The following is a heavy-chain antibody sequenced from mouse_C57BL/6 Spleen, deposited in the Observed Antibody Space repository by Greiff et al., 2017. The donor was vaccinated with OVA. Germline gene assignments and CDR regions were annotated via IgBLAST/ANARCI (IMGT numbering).Heavy chain of an antibody. CDR2: IHPNSGST. V-gene: IGHV1-81*01. CDR3: AKTGNFDY. CDR1: GYTFTSYG. J-gene: IGHJ2*01. Sequence: QVQLKQSGAELARPGASVKLSCKASGYTFTSYGISWVKQRTGQGLEWIGMIHPNSGSTNYNEKFKSKATLTVDKSSSTAYMQLSSLTSEDSAVYYCAKTGNFDYWGQGTTLTVSS. D-gene: IGHD4-1*01.